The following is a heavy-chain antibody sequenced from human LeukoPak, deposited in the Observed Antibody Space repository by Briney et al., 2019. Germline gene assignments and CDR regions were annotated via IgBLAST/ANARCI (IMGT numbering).Heavy chain of an antibody. Sequence: SETLSLTCTVSGGSISSYYWSWIRQPPGKGLEWIGYIYYSGSTNYNPSLKSRVTISVDTPKNQFSLKLSSVTAADTAVYYCVRSSSSIFDYWGQGTLVTVSS. V-gene: IGHV4-59*08. CDR3: VRSSSSIFDY. CDR2: IYYSGST. J-gene: IGHJ4*02. CDR1: GGSISSYY. D-gene: IGHD6-6*01.